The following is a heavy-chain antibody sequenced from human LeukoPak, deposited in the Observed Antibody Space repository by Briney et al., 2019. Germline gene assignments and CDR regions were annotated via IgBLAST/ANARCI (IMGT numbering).Heavy chain of an antibody. Sequence: ASVKVSCKASGYTFTSYDINWVRQATGQGLEWMGWMNPNSGNTGYAQKFQGRVTITRNTSIGTAYMELSSLRSEDTAVYYCARGRGGSYGGIRKGFDYWGQGTLVTVSS. CDR3: ARGRGGSYGGIRKGFDY. V-gene: IGHV1-8*03. J-gene: IGHJ4*02. CDR1: GYTFTSYD. CDR2: MNPNSGNT. D-gene: IGHD1-26*01.